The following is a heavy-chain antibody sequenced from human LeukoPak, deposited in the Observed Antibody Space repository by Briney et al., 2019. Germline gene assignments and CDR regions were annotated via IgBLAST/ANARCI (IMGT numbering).Heavy chain of an antibody. CDR3: ARRRYYDILTGNILGWPPDY. CDR2: FNSDGSST. J-gene: IGHJ4*02. Sequence: GGSLRLSCAASGFTFSSYWMHWVPQAPGKALVWVSRFNSDGSSTIYADPVKGRFPISRDNPKNTLYLKMNTLRAKDTAVYYCARRRYYDILTGNILGWPPDYWGQGTLVTVSS. CDR1: GFTFSSYW. V-gene: IGHV3-74*01. D-gene: IGHD3-9*01.